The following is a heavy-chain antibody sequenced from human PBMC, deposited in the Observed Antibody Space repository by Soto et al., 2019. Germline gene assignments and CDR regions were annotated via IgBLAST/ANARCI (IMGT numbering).Heavy chain of an antibody. CDR2: INHSGST. J-gene: IGHJ4*02. D-gene: IGHD3-9*01. CDR3: ARGLNRLRYFDWLLSSPFAY. CDR1: AGTLSGYY. V-gene: IGHV4-34*01. Sequence: TSETLSLPCALAAGTLSGYYWRWFRQPPGKGLEWIGEINHSGSTHYNPSLKSRVTISVDTSKNQFSLKLSSVTAADTAVYYCARGLNRLRYFDWLLSSPFAYWGQGTLVTVS.